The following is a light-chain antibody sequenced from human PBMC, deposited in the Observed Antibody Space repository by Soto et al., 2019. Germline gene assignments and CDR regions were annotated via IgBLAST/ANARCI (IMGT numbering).Light chain of an antibody. CDR1: QSVSSY. V-gene: IGKV3-11*01. Sequence: EIVLTQSPGTLSLSPAPRASLXARASQSVSSYLAWYQQKPGQVPRLLIYDASNRATGIPARFSGSGSGTDFTLTISSLEPEDFAVYYCQQRSNWPLTFGGGTKVDIK. CDR3: QQRSNWPLT. CDR2: DAS. J-gene: IGKJ4*01.